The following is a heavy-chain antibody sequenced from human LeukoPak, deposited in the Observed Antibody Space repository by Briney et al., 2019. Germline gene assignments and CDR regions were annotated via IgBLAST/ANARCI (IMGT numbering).Heavy chain of an antibody. CDR2: INTNTGNP. CDR3: AGGFYVWGSYPSDPLDY. J-gene: IGHJ4*02. V-gene: IGHV7-4-1*02. CDR1: GYTFTSYA. Sequence: PGASVKVSCKASGYTFTSYAMNWVRQAPGQGLEWMGWINTNTGNPTYAQGFTGRFVFSLDTSVSTAYLQISSLKAEDTAVYYCAGGFYVWGSYPSDPLDYWGQGTLVTVSS. D-gene: IGHD3-16*02.